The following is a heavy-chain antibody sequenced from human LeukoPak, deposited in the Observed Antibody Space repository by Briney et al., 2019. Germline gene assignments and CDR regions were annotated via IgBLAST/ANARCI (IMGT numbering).Heavy chain of an antibody. CDR1: GGTFSSYA. J-gene: IGHJ4*02. CDR3: ARGLRFGELPRSSPYYFDH. D-gene: IGHD3-10*01. Sequence: SVKVSCKASGGTFSSYAISWVRQAPGQGLEWMGGIIPIFGTANYAQKFQGRVTITADESTSTAYMELSSLRSEDTAVYYCARGLRFGELPRSSPYYFDHWGQGTLVTVSS. CDR2: IIPIFGTA. V-gene: IGHV1-69*01.